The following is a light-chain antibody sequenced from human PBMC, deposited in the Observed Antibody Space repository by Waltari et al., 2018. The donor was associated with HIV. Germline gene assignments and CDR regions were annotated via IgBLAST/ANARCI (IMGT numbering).Light chain of an antibody. CDR2: AAS. Sequence: EVVLTQSPDTLSLSPGEGAVLSCRASPSVNSNSLAWYQQTPGQAPSLLIFAASSRATGIPDRFSGSGSGTDFTLAISGLKPEDFATYYCQQYGSSPQTFGQGTKLEIK. CDR3: QQYGSSPQT. V-gene: IGKV3-20*01. CDR1: PSVNSNS. J-gene: IGKJ2*01.